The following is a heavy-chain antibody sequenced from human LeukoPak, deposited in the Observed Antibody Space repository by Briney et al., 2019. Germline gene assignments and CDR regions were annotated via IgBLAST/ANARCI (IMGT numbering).Heavy chain of an antibody. J-gene: IGHJ6*02. V-gene: IGHV3-20*01. CDR2: ITWNGGST. D-gene: IGHD3-3*01. CDR3: ARDGKRVTTQFYYYGIDL. Sequence: GGSLRLSCTAAGFTFDDYGMSWVRQNPGKGLEWVAGITWNGGSTDYAVSVRGRFSISRDNAKKSVYLQINSLRAEDAALYHCARDGKRVTTQFYYYGIDLWGQGTTVTVSS. CDR1: GFTFDDYG.